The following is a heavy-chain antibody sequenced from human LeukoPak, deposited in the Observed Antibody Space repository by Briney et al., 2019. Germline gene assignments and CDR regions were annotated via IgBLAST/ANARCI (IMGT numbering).Heavy chain of an antibody. V-gene: IGHV2-70*11. CDR3: ARMTTVRLGAHDAFDI. CDR2: IDWDDDK. CDR1: GFSLSTSGMC. Sequence: SGPALVKPTQTLTLTCTFSGFSLSTSGMCVSWIRQPPGKALEWLARIDWDDDKYYSTSLKTRLTISKDTSKNQVVLTMTNMDPVDTATYYCARMTTVRLGAHDAFDIWGQGTMVTVSS. D-gene: IGHD4-17*01. J-gene: IGHJ3*02.